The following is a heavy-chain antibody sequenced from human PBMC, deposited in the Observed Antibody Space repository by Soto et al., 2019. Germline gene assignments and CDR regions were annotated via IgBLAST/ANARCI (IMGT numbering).Heavy chain of an antibody. V-gene: IGHV4-39*01. CDR1: GGTINSCSYY. Sequence: SETMYLTCTVSGGTINSCSYYWGWIRQPPGKGLEWIGSIYYSGSTYYNPSLKSRVTISVDTSKNQFSLKLSSVTAADTAVYYCARRLYYDSSGFEGGGMDVWGQGTTVTVSS. D-gene: IGHD3-22*01. J-gene: IGHJ6*02. CDR2: IYYSGST. CDR3: ARRLYYDSSGFEGGGMDV.